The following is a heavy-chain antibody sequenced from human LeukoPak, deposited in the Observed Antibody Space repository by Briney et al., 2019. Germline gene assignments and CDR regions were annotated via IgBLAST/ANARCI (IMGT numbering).Heavy chain of an antibody. Sequence: SETLSLTCTVSGGSVSSGSYYWSWIRQPPGKGLEWIGYIYYSGSTNHNPSLKSRVTISVDTSKNQFSLKLSSVTAADTAVYYCARVARDGYSYWGQGTLVTVSS. D-gene: IGHD5-24*01. CDR3: ARVARDGYSY. CDR1: GGSVSSGSYY. CDR2: IYYSGST. V-gene: IGHV4-61*01. J-gene: IGHJ4*02.